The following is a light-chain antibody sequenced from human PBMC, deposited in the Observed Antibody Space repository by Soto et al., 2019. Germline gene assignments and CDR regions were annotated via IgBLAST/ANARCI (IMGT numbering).Light chain of an antibody. J-gene: IGKJ1*01. Sequence: EIVLTQSPATLSLSPGERATLSCRASQGVSRNLAWYQQTPGQAPRLLIYDASNRAADIPPRFSGSGSGTDFTLTISSLEPEDFAVYYCQQRSSWPWTFGQGTKVEIK. CDR1: QGVSRN. CDR3: QQRSSWPWT. V-gene: IGKV3-11*01. CDR2: DAS.